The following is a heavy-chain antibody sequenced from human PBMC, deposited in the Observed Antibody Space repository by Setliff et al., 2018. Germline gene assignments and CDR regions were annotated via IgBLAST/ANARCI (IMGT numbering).Heavy chain of an antibody. CDR1: GGSISSGSYY. Sequence: SETLSLTCTVSGGSISSGSYYWSWIRQPAGKGLEWVGRIYTSGSTNYNPSLKSRVTISVDTSKNQFSLKLSSVTAADTAVYYCARARYSNFLNWFDPWGQGTLVTVSS. CDR3: ARARYSNFLNWFDP. D-gene: IGHD4-4*01. J-gene: IGHJ5*02. CDR2: IYTSGST. V-gene: IGHV4-61*02.